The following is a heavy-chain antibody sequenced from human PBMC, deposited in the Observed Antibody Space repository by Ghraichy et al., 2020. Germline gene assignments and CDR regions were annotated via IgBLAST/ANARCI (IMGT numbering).Heavy chain of an antibody. CDR1: GGSISSSSYY. J-gene: IGHJ4*02. CDR3: ARCPIVVVPAAIRVVSDY. D-gene: IGHD2-2*02. CDR2: IYYSGST. V-gene: IGHV4-39*01. Sequence: SETLSLTCTVSGGSISSSSYYWGWIRKPPGKGLEWIGSIYYSGSTYYNPSLKSRVTISVDTSKNQFSLKRSSVTAADTAVYYCARCPIVVVPAAIRVVSDYWGPGTLVTVSS.